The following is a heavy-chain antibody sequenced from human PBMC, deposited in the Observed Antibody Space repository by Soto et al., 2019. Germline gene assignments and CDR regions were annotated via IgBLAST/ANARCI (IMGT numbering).Heavy chain of an antibody. CDR1: VGSFSVYY. CDR2: INHSGST. Sequence: PSETLCLCCAVYVGSFSVYYWSWIRQPPGKGLEWIGEINHSGSTNYNPSLKSRVTISVDTSKNQFSLKLSSVTAADTAVYYCARASSSGYFDYWGQGTMVTVSS. CDR3: ARASSSGYFDY. J-gene: IGHJ4*02. V-gene: IGHV4-34*01. D-gene: IGHD6-6*01.